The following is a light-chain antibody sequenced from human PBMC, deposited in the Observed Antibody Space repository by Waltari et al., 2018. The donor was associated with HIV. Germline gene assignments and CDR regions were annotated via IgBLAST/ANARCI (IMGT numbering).Light chain of an antibody. CDR1: QSVSSN. J-gene: IGKJ5*01. V-gene: IGKV3-15*01. CDR3: QQYNKWPPIT. CDR2: GAS. Sequence: EIVMTQSPATLSVSPGERATLSCRASQSVSSNLAWYQQKPGQAPRLLIYGASTRDTGIPARFSGSGSGTEFTLTISSLQSEDFAVYYCQQYNKWPPITFGQGTRLEIK.